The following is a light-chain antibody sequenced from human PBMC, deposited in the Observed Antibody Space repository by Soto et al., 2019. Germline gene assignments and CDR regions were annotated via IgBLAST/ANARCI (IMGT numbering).Light chain of an antibody. CDR3: QSYDSSLSGYVV. CDR2: GNS. J-gene: IGLJ2*01. Sequence: QSVRTQPPSVSGAPGQRVTISCTGSSSNIGAGYDVHWYQQLPGTAPKLLIYGNSNRPSGVPDRFSGSKSGTSASLAITGLQAEDEADYSCQSYDSSLSGYVVFGGGTKVTVL. CDR1: SSNIGAGYD. V-gene: IGLV1-40*01.